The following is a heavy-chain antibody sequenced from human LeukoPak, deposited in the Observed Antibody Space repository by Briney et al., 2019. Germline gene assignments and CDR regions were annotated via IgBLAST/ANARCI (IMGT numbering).Heavy chain of an antibody. D-gene: IGHD1-14*01. Sequence: PGESLKISCKGSGYSFTTYWIGWVRQMPGKGLERMGIIYPGDSETKYSPSFQGQVTISAHNSISNAYLQWSSLKASDTAIYYCARDGSYTNRELDYWGQGTLVTVSS. V-gene: IGHV5-51*01. CDR3: ARDGSYTNRELDY. J-gene: IGHJ4*02. CDR1: GYSFTTYW. CDR2: IYPGDSET.